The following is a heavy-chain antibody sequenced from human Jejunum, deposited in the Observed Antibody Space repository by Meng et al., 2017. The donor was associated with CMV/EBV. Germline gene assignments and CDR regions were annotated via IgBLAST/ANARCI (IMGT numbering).Heavy chain of an antibody. D-gene: IGHD3-10*01. CDR1: GITLSSYN. V-gene: IGHV3-21*01. Sequence: SGITLSSYNRNWVRQAPGKGLEWVSSISGNSNYIFYRDSVEGRFTISRDNAKNSLFLQMNSLRAEDSAVYYCARDMVWGDPNSFDAWGQGTLVTVSS. CDR3: ARDMVWGDPNSFDA. J-gene: IGHJ5*02. CDR2: ISGNSNYI.